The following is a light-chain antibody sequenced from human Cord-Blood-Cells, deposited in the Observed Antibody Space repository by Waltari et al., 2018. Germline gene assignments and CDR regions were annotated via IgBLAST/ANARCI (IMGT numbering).Light chain of an antibody. J-gene: IGLJ1*01. CDR1: SSDVGGYNY. CDR3: SSYTSSSTLV. CDR2: EVS. V-gene: IGLV2-14*01. Sequence: QSALTQPASVSGSPGQSITISCTGTSSDVGGYNYVSWYQQHPGKAPKRMIDEVSNRPSGGSNRFSGSKSGNTASLTISGLQAEDEADYYCSSYTSSSTLVFGTGTKVTVL.